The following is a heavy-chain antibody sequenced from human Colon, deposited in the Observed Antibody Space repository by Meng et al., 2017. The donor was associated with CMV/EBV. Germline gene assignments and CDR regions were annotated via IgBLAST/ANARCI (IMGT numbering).Heavy chain of an antibody. D-gene: IGHD3-22*01. V-gene: IGHV3-20*04. CDR3: VRDNARVQGNIPILVVPQGFDY. CDR1: GFTFEDSA. Sequence: GESLKISCTASGFTFEDSAMHWVRQAPGKGLEWVSGINWSGETISYADSVKGRFTISRDNAKNSLYLQMSSLSAEDTAVYYCVRDNARVQGNIPILVVPQGFDYWGQGTVVTVSS. J-gene: IGHJ4*02. CDR2: INWSGETI.